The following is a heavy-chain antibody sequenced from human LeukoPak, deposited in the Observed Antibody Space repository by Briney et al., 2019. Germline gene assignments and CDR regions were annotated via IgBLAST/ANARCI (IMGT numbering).Heavy chain of an antibody. Sequence: GGSLRLSCAASGFTFNSYAMTWVRQAPGKGLEWVSHVSGSGGITYYADSVKGRFTIFRDNSKNTLYLQMNSLRAEDTAVYYCAKTTAGNSSGRNPGWPVDYWSQGTLVTVSS. CDR2: VSGSGGIT. V-gene: IGHV3-23*01. CDR1: GFTFNSYA. CDR3: AKTTAGNSSGRNPGWPVDY. J-gene: IGHJ4*02. D-gene: IGHD6-19*01.